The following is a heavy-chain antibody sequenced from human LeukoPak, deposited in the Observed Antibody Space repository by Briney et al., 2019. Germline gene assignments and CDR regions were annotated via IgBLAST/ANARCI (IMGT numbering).Heavy chain of an antibody. CDR2: INHSGST. CDR3: ARGLGTAMAPFDY. V-gene: IGHV4-39*07. D-gene: IGHD5-18*01. CDR1: GGSISSSSYY. J-gene: IGHJ4*02. Sequence: SETLSLTCTVSGGSISSSSYYWSWIRQPPGKGLEWIGEINHSGSTNYNPSLKSRVTMSVDTSTNQFSLRVNSVTAADTAVYYCARGLGTAMAPFDYWGQGTLVTVSS.